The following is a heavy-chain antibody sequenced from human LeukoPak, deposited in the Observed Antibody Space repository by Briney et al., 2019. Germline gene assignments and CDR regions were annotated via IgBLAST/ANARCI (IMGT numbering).Heavy chain of an antibody. D-gene: IGHD3-3*01. CDR2: INPSGGST. CDR1: GYTFTSYY. Sequence: ASVKVSCKASGYTFTSYYMHWVRQAPGQGLEWMGIINPSGGSTSYAQKFQGRVTMTRNTSISTAYMELSSLRSEDTAVYYCARIGTYYDFWSGYYTPLALDYWGQGTLVTVSS. J-gene: IGHJ4*02. CDR3: ARIGTYYDFWSGYYTPLALDY. V-gene: IGHV1-46*01.